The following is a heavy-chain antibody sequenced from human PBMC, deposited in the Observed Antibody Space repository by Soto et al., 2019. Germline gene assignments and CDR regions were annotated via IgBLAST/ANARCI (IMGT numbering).Heavy chain of an antibody. J-gene: IGHJ4*02. CDR1: GFSLSTGVG. Sequence: QITLKESGPTLVKPTQTLTLTCTFSGFSLSTGVGVGWIRQPPGKALECLALIYWDDDKRYSSSLKSRLTITKDTSKNQVVLIMTNMDPVDTATYYCAQKSYYGSGSLDYWGQGILVTVSS. V-gene: IGHV2-5*02. D-gene: IGHD3-10*01. CDR2: IYWDDDK. CDR3: AQKSYYGSGSLDY.